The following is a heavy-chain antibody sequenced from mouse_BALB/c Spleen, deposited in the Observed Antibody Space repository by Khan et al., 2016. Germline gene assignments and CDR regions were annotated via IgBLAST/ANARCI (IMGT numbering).Heavy chain of an antibody. CDR3: ARAARIKY. Sequence: EVQLQESGPGLVKPSQSLSLTCTVTGYSITSGYGWNWIRQFPGNKLEWMGYISYSGSTNYKPYLKSRISITLDTSKNQFFLQLNSVTTEDTATYYCARAARIKYWGQGTTLTVSS. V-gene: IGHV3-2*02. CDR1: GYSITSGYG. J-gene: IGHJ2*01. CDR2: ISYSGST. D-gene: IGHD1-2*01.